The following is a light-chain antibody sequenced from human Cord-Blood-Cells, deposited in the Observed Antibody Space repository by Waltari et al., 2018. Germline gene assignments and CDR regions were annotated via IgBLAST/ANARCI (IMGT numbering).Light chain of an antibody. CDR1: SSDVGGHNY. V-gene: IGLV2-14*01. CDR2: DVS. CDR3: SSYTSSSTLV. J-gene: IGLJ2*01. Sequence: QSALTQPASVSGSPGQSLTLSCTGTSSDVGGHNYVSWYQQHPGKAPKLMIYDVSNRPSGVSNRFSGSKSGNTSSLTISVLQAEDEADYDCSSYTSSSTLVCGGGTKLTV.